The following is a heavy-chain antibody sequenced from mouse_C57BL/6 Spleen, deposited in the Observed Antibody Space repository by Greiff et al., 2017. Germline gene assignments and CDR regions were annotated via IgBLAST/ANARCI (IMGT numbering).Heavy chain of an antibody. D-gene: IGHD2-2*01. CDR2: IYPGDGDT. J-gene: IGHJ2*01. Sequence: VQLQESGPELVKPGASVKISCKASGYAFSSSWMNWVKQRPGKGLEWIGRIYPGDGDTNYNGKFKGKATLTADKSSSTAYMQLSSLTSEDSAVYFCARSWGYDGFDYWGQGTTLTVSS. V-gene: IGHV1-82*01. CDR3: ARSWGYDGFDY. CDR1: GYAFSSSW.